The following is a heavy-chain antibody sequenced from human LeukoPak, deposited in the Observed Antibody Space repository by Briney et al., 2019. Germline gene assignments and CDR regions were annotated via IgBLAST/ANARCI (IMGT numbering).Heavy chain of an antibody. CDR2: VGPYNGKT. Sequence: GASVKVSCKTSGYTFLDYGISWLRQAPGQGLEWMGWVGPYNGKTQYSQKLQGRITLTTDTLTNTAFMELTSLSPDDTAIYYCTRDFSAKMATITYIWGQGTLVAVSS. CDR1: GYTFLDYG. J-gene: IGHJ4*02. D-gene: IGHD5-24*01. V-gene: IGHV1-18*01. CDR3: TRDFSAKMATITYI.